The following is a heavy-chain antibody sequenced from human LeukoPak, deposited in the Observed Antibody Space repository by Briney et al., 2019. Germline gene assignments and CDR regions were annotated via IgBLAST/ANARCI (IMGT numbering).Heavy chain of an antibody. J-gene: IGHJ5*01. CDR1: TSR. D-gene: IGHD3-22*01. Sequence: ASVTVSCKATSRISWVRRAPGQGLEWMGWIGTYGGDTYYAQKFQGRITVTTDTSTSTVYMELRNLRSDDTAVYYCARDLWNFYDDSGYNRDFDSWGQGTLVTVSS. CDR3: ARDLWNFYDDSGYNRDFDS. V-gene: IGHV1-18*01. CDR2: IGTYGGDT.